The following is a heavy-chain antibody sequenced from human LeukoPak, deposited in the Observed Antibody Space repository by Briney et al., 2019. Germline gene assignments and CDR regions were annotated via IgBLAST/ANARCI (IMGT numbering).Heavy chain of an antibody. CDR3: AKETSHFFDSRADAFDI. V-gene: IGHV1-69*04. CDR2: ISPILGIS. CDR1: GGTFSSYA. D-gene: IGHD2-21*01. Sequence: ASVKVSCKASGGTFSSYAFSWVRQAPGQGLEWMGRISPILGISNYAQKLQGRVTITADQSTSTAYMELSSLRSEDTAVYYCAKETSHFFDSRADAFDIWGQGTTVTVSS. J-gene: IGHJ3*02.